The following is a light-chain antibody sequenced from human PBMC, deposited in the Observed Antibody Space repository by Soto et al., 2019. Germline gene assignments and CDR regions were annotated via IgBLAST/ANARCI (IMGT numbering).Light chain of an antibody. CDR2: GAS. CDR1: QSVSSSY. V-gene: IGKV3-20*01. J-gene: IGKJ2*01. Sequence: EIVLTQSPGTLSLSPGERATLSCRASQSVSSSYLAWYQQKPGQAPRLLIYGASSRATGIPDRFSGSGSGTDFTLTTSRLEPEDFAVYYCQQYGSSPNTFGQGTKREIK. CDR3: QQYGSSPNT.